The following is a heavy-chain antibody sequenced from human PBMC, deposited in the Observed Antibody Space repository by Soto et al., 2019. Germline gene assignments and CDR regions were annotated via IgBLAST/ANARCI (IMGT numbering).Heavy chain of an antibody. D-gene: IGHD1-26*01. Sequence: QVQLQESGPGLVKPSQTLSLTCTVSGGSISSGGYYWSWIRQHPEKGLEWTWYIYYRGSTYYNPSLMSRFTDSGDTSKTQCSLELGSGTAADTAVYYCAGESLDVFQGPGVGGMDVCCQGTTVIVSS. V-gene: IGHV4-31*03. CDR2: IYYRGST. J-gene: IGHJ6*02. CDR1: GGSISSGGYY. CDR3: AGESLDVFQGPGVGGMDV.